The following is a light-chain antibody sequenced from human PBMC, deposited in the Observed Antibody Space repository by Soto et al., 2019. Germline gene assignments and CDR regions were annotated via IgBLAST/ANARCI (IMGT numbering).Light chain of an antibody. CDR2: GAS. CDR3: QQYNSWPLT. CDR1: QSVSNN. V-gene: IGKV3-15*01. Sequence: EIVMTQSPATLSVSPGERATLSCRASQSVSNNLAWYQQKPGQAPRLLIYGASTRATGIPARFSGSGSGTEFTLTISSLQSEYFAVYYCQQYNSWPLTFGGGTKVAIK. J-gene: IGKJ4*01.